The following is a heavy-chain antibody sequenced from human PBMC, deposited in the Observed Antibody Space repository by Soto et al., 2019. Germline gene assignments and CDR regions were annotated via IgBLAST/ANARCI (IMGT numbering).Heavy chain of an antibody. CDR1: GGTSSSYA. Sequence: QVQLVQSGAEVKKPGSSVKVSCKASGGTSSSYAISWVRQAPGQGLEWMGGIIPIFGTANYAQKFQGRVTITADESTSTAYMELSSLRSEDTAVYYCARGGSGDYYYYYGMDVWGQGTTVTVSS. CDR2: IIPIFGTA. D-gene: IGHD2-21*02. CDR3: ARGGSGDYYYYYGMDV. V-gene: IGHV1-69*01. J-gene: IGHJ6*02.